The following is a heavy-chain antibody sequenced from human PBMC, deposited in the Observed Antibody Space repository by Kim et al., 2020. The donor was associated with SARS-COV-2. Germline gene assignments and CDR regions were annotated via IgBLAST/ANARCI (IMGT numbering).Heavy chain of an antibody. CDR2: ISAYNGNT. CDR1: GYTFTSYG. Sequence: ASVKVSCKASGYTFTSYGISWVRQAPGQGLEWMGWISAYNGNTNYAQKLQGRVTMTTDTSTSTAYMELRSLRSDDTAVYYCVGGSGSYQTPYYYYGMDVWGQGTTVTVSS. CDR3: VGGSGSYQTPYYYYGMDV. J-gene: IGHJ6*02. D-gene: IGHD3-10*01. V-gene: IGHV1-18*01.